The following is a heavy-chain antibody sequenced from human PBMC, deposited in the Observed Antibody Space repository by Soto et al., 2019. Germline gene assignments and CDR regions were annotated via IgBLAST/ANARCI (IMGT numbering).Heavy chain of an antibody. Sequence: SETLSLTCTVSGGSISSSSYYWGWIRQPPGKGLEWIGSIYYSGSTYYNPSLKSRVTISVDTTKNQFSLKLSSVTAADTAVYYCARTRPLYSSSWYYFDYWGQGTLVTVSS. CDR1: GGSISSSSYY. V-gene: IGHV4-39*01. CDR2: IYYSGST. D-gene: IGHD6-13*01. CDR3: ARTRPLYSSSWYYFDY. J-gene: IGHJ4*02.